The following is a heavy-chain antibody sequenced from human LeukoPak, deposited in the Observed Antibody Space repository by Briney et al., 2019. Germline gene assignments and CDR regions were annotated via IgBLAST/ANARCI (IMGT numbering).Heavy chain of an antibody. CDR3: ARDGPRYSSSPPDY. J-gene: IGHJ4*02. CDR1: GFTFSSYS. Sequence: GGSLRLSCAASGFTFSSYSMNWVRQAPGKALEWVSSISSSSSYIYYADSVKGRFTISRDNAKNSLYLQMNSLRAEDTAVYYCARDGPRYSSSPPDYWGQGTLVTVSS. V-gene: IGHV3-21*01. CDR2: ISSSSSYI. D-gene: IGHD6-6*01.